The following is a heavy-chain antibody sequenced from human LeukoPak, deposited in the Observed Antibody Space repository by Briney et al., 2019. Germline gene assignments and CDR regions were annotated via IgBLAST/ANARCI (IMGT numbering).Heavy chain of an antibody. Sequence: ASVKVSCKASGYTFTTYGISWVRQAPGQGLEWMGWISAYNGNTNYAQKFQGRVTMTTETSTSTAYMELRGLRSNDTAGYYWGRGGGDCSGGYCCYPYFYMDVWGKGTTVTVSS. CDR2: ISAYNGNT. J-gene: IGHJ6*03. D-gene: IGHD2-15*01. CDR1: GYTFTTYG. CDR3: GRGGGDCSGGYCCYPYFYMDV. V-gene: IGHV1-18*01.